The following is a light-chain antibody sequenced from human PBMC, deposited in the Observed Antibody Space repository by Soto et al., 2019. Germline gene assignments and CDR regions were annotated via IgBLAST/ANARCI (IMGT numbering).Light chain of an antibody. V-gene: IGKV1-39*01. Sequence: QSAAALSSSAGDRVTITCRASQSISSYFKWYQQKPGKAPKLLIYAASTPYSGVPSRFSGSGSGTDFTLTISSLQPEDFAPYCCQQSSSLPWPFGQGTKADIK. J-gene: IGKJ1*01. CDR1: QSISSY. CDR2: AAS. CDR3: QQSSSLPWP.